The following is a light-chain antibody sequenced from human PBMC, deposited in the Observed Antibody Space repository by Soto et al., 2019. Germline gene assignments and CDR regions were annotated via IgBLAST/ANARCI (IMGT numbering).Light chain of an antibody. CDR1: QSISNW. J-gene: IGKJ1*01. CDR2: QAS. CDR3: QQYTIYRT. Sequence: DIQMTQSPSTLSASVGDRVTITCRASQSISNWLAWYQQKPGIAPKLLIYQASSLPSGVPSRFSGSGSGTEFTLTLSSLQPDDFATSYCQQYTIYRTFGQGTKVDI. V-gene: IGKV1-5*03.